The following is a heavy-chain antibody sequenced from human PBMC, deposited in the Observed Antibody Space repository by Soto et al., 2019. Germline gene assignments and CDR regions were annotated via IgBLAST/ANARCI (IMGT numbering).Heavy chain of an antibody. D-gene: IGHD6-19*01. J-gene: IGHJ4*02. V-gene: IGHV4-31*03. CDR1: GGSISSGGYY. CDR3: ARWDTVAGYYFDY. Sequence: QVQLQESGPGLVKPSQTLSLTCTVSGGSISSGGYYWSWIRQHPGKGLEWIGYIYYSGSTSYNPSLKSRVTISVDTSKNQFSLKLSSVTAADTAVYYCARWDTVAGYYFDYWGQGTLVTVSS. CDR2: IYYSGST.